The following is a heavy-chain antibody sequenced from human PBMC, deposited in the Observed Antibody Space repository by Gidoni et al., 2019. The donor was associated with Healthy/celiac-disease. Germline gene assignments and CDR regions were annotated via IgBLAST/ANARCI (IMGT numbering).Heavy chain of an antibody. Sequence: QVQLVESGGGVVQPGRSLRLSCAASGFPFSSYAMHWVRQAPGKGLEWVAVISYDGSNKYYADSVKGRFTISRDNSKNTLYLQMNSLRAEDTAVYYCARAGGYSYWGGYFDYWGQGTLVTVSS. CDR1: GFPFSSYA. D-gene: IGHD5-18*01. V-gene: IGHV3-30-3*01. J-gene: IGHJ4*02. CDR2: ISYDGSNK. CDR3: ARAGGYSYWGGYFDY.